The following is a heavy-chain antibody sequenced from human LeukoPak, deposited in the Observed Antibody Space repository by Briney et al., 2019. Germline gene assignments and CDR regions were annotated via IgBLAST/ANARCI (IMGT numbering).Heavy chain of an antibody. J-gene: IGHJ4*02. D-gene: IGHD5-12*01. CDR2: IIPILGIA. V-gene: IGHV1-69*04. CDR3: ARSSGVATKGDY. CDR1: GGTFSSYA. Sequence: AASVKVSCTASGGTFSSYAISWVRQAPGQGLEWMGRIIPILGIANYAQKFQGRVTITADKSTSTAYMELSSLRSEDTAVYYCARSSGVATKGDYWGQGTLVTVSS.